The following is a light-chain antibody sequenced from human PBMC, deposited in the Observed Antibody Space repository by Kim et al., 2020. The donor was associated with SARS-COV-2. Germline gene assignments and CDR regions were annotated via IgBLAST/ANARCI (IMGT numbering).Light chain of an antibody. V-gene: IGLV3-19*01. J-gene: IGLJ2*01. CDR3: NSRDRNDNVV. CDR1: STRITY. CDR2: AKN. Sequence: HSTRITYATMHQRTPAQAPIGALYAKNNRPSGIPHRFSVSSSLNTASLTITGTQAGDEADYYCNSRDRNDNVVFGGGTQLTVL.